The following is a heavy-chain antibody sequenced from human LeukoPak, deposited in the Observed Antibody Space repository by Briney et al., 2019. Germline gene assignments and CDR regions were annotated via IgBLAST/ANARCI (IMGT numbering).Heavy chain of an antibody. CDR2: ISGRGGST. D-gene: IGHD3-22*01. Sequence: GGSLRLSCAASGFAFSYYSLSWVRQAPGKGLEWVSAISGRGGSTYYADSVKGRFTISRDNSKNTLYLQMNSLRAEDTAVYYCATDGGIYYYDSSGQNDYWGQGTLVTVSS. J-gene: IGHJ4*02. CDR1: GFAFSYYS. V-gene: IGHV3-23*01. CDR3: ATDGGIYYYDSSGQNDY.